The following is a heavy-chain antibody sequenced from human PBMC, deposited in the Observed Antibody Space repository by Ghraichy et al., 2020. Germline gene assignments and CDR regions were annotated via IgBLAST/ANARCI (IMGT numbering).Heavy chain of an antibody. J-gene: IGHJ3*02. V-gene: IGHV1-2*02. CDR3: ASPLKYSSSGWYYAFDI. Sequence: ASVKVSCKASGYTFSDYYMHWVRQAPGQGLEWMGWINPRSGGTNSAQKFQGRVTMTWDTSISTAFMELGRLRSDDTAVYYCASPLKYSSSGWYYAFDIWCQGTLVAVSS. CDR1: GYTFSDYY. D-gene: IGHD6-19*01. CDR2: INPRSGGT.